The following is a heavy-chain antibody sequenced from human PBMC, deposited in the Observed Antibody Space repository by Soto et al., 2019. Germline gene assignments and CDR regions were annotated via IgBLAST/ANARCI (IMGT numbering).Heavy chain of an antibody. D-gene: IGHD3-22*01. J-gene: IGHJ4*02. CDR3: VRNYDSGGYSSFDY. Sequence: GGSLRLSCEASGFTFSRVSMNWVRQVPGKGLEWVASISSGSSDTWYADSVKGRFIISRDNAQNSLFLQMNSLRAEDTAIYYCVRNYDSGGYSSFDYWGQGTLVTVS. CDR2: ISSGSSDT. V-gene: IGHV3-21*01. CDR1: GFTFSRVS.